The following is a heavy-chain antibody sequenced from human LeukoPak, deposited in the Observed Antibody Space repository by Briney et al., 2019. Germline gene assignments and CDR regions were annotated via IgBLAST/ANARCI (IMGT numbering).Heavy chain of an antibody. V-gene: IGHV1-69*01. D-gene: IGHD3-22*01. J-gene: IGHJ4*02. CDR1: GGTFSSYA. CDR2: IIPIFGTA. CDR3: ARAHEGYYDSSGYYYALDY. Sequence: ASVKVSCKASGGTFSSYAISWVRQAPGQGLEWMGGIIPIFGTANYAQKFQGRVTITADESTSTAYMELSSLRSEDTAVYYCARAHEGYYDSSGYYYALDYWGQGTLVTVSS.